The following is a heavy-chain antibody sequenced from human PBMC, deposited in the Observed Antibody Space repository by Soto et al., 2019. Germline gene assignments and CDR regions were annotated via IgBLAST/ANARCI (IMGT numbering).Heavy chain of an antibody. CDR3: ARDVGSNGWTGAFDS. CDR2: TSYDGKTK. CDR1: GFTFSSYA. Sequence: SLRLSCAASGFTFSSYAIHWVRQAPGNGLEWVAFTSYDGKTKYYADSVRGRFTLSRDNSKNTLYLQMNTLRPEDTAVYYCARDVGSNGWTGAFDSLGHGTMVTGSS. V-gene: IGHV3-30*04. J-gene: IGHJ3*02. D-gene: IGHD6-19*01.